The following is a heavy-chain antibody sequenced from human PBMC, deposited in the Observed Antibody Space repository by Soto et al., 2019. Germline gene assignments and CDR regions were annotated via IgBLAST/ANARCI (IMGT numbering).Heavy chain of an antibody. V-gene: IGHV3-9*01. CDR2: ISWNSGSI. Sequence: EVQLVESGGGLVQPGRSLRLSRAASGFTFDDYAMHWVRQAPGKGLEWVSGISWNSGSIGYADSVKGRFTISRDNAKNSLYLQMNSLRAEDTALYYCAKDPGDDYGENWFDPWGQGTLVTVSS. CDR1: GFTFDDYA. D-gene: IGHD4-17*01. CDR3: AKDPGDDYGENWFDP. J-gene: IGHJ5*02.